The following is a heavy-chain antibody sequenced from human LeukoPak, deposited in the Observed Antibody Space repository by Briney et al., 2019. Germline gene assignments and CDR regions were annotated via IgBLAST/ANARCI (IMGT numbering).Heavy chain of an antibody. CDR2: IYYSGST. CDR1: GGSISSYY. CDR3: ASYYSGYFDY. J-gene: IGHJ4*02. D-gene: IGHD3-22*01. Sequence: TCTVSGGSISSYYWSWIRQPPGKGLEWIGYIYYSGSTNYNPSLKSRVTISVDTSKNQFSLKLSSVTAADTAVYYCASYYSGYFDYWGQGTLVTVSS. V-gene: IGHV4-59*01.